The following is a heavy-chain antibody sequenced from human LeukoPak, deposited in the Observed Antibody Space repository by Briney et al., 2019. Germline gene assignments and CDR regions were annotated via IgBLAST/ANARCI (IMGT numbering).Heavy chain of an antibody. J-gene: IGHJ4*02. V-gene: IGHV1-46*01. D-gene: IGHD6-19*01. CDR3: ARGVSFGPVADPGFDY. CDR1: GYTSTSYY. CDR2: INPSGGST. Sequence: ASVKVSCKASGYTSTSYYMHWVRQAPGQGLEWMGIINPSGGSTSYAQKFQGRVTMTRDTSTSTVYMELSSLRSEDTAVYYCARGVSFGPVADPGFDYWGQGTLVTVSS.